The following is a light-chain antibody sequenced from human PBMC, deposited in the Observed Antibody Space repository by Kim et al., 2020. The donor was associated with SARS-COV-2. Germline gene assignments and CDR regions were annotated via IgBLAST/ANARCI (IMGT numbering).Light chain of an antibody. Sequence: AQVNRTCTLSNGNSNYDIKWHQQQPEKRPRYLMKVNGDGSLNKGDGIPDRFSGSSSGPERYLTISSLQSEDEADYYCQTWGIGTWVFGGGTKLTVL. CDR1: NGNSNYD. CDR2: VNGDGSL. J-gene: IGLJ3*02. V-gene: IGLV4-69*01. CDR3: QTWGIGTWV.